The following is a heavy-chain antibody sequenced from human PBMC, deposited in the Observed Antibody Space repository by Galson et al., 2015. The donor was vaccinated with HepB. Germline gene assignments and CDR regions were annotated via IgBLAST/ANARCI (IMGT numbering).Heavy chain of an antibody. CDR3: TRDRYNYSPNAFDV. CDR1: GASLGDYA. Sequence: SLRLSCAVSGASLGDYAMNWVRQAPGKGLEWVADIWYDGITKHYIDSVEGRFTISRDNDRNSLFLQMNSLRAEDTAVYYCTRDRYNYSPNAFDVWGQGTMVTVSS. V-gene: IGHV3-33*01. J-gene: IGHJ3*01. D-gene: IGHD4-11*01. CDR2: IWYDGITK.